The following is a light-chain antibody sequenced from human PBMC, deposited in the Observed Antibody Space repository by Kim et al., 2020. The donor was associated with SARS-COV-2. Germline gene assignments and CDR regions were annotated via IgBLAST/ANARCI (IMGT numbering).Light chain of an antibody. Sequence: ASISGMSSQSLVHSDGNIYLNWFQQRPGQAPRRLIYNVSNRDSGVPDRFSGSGSDTDFTLKISTVEAEDVGVYYCMQATHWPPCTFGQGTKVDIK. CDR3: MQATHWPPCT. J-gene: IGKJ1*01. V-gene: IGKV2-30*02. CDR2: NVS. CDR1: QSLVHSDGNIY.